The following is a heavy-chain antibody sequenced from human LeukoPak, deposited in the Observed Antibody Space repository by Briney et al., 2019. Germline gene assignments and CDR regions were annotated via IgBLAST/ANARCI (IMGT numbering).Heavy chain of an antibody. Sequence: GGSLTLSCAASGFAFSDYELNWVRQAPGKGLEWVSYISSSGDKILHADSVKGRFTISRDNAKNSLYLQMDSLRAEDTGVYYCARAIHHLHYWGQGGLLSVSS. CDR2: ISSSGDKI. CDR3: ARAIHHLHY. J-gene: IGHJ4*02. CDR1: GFAFSDYE. V-gene: IGHV3-48*03.